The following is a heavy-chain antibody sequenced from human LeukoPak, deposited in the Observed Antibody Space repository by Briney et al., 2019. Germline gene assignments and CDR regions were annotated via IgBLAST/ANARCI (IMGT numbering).Heavy chain of an antibody. D-gene: IGHD6-13*01. Sequence: GGALSLSCAASGLTFIDHYMDGVRPAPGKGLEWVGRTGNKANSYTTKYAASVKGRFTISRDDSKNSLFLQMNSLKSEDTAVYYCARGNTSAWYPFDYWGQGTLVTVSS. J-gene: IGHJ4*02. V-gene: IGHV3-72*01. CDR3: ARGNTSAWYPFDY. CDR1: GLTFIDHY. CDR2: TGNKANSYTT.